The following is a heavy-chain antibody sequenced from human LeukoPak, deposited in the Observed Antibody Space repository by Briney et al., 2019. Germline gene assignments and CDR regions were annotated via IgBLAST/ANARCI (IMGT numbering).Heavy chain of an antibody. V-gene: IGHV1-8*01. J-gene: IGHJ6*03. CDR2: MNPNSGNT. CDR3: ARGVFTPARLQPKLYYMDV. CDR1: GYTFTSYD. D-gene: IGHD5-24*01. Sequence: ASVKVSCKASGYTFTSYDINWVRQATGQGLEWMGWMNPNSGNTGYAQKFQGRVTMTRNTSVSTAYMELSSLRSEDTAVYYCARGVFTPARLQPKLYYMDVWGKGTTVTISS.